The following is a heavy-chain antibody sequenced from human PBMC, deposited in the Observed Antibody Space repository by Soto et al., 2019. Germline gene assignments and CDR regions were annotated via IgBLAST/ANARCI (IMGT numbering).Heavy chain of an antibody. Sequence: KTSETLSLTCTVSGGSISSGDYYWSWIRQHPGKGLEWIGYIYDSGSTYYNPSLESRVTISVDTSKNQFSLKLSSVTAADTAVYYCARGFLEWLSHPYYGMDVWGQGTTVTVSS. CDR1: GGSISSGDYY. CDR3: ARGFLEWLSHPYYGMDV. V-gene: IGHV4-31*03. CDR2: IYDSGST. J-gene: IGHJ6*02. D-gene: IGHD3-3*01.